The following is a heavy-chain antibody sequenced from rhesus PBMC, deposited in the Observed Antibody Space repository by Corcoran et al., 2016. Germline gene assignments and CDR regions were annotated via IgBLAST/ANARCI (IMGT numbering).Heavy chain of an antibody. D-gene: IGHD2-15*01. CDR3: ARASVDAVDY. J-gene: IGHJ4*01. V-gene: IGHV4-127*01. CDR2: IYGGSGST. CDR1: GYSISSGYG. Sequence: QVQLQESGPGLVKPSETLSLTCAVSGYSISSGYGWGWTRQPPGKGLEWIGQIYGGSGSTYSNPSLKSRVTVSKDTSKNQFSLKLSSVTAADTAVYYCARASVDAVDYWGQGVLVTVSS.